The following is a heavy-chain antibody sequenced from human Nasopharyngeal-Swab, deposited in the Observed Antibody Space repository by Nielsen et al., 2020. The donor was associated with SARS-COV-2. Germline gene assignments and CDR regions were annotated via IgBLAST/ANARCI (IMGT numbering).Heavy chain of an antibody. J-gene: IGHJ6*02. CDR2: ISSDGTNK. CDR1: GFTFSSYG. V-gene: IGHV3-30-3*01. CDR3: SSSPGIAAPPCMDV. D-gene: IGHD6-13*01. Sequence: GESLKISCAASGFTFSSYGVDWVRQAPGKGLEWVAAISSDGTNKYYADSVKGRFTISRYNSKNTLSLQMNSLRAEATAVYYCSSSPGIAAPPCMDVWVQGTTVTVSS.